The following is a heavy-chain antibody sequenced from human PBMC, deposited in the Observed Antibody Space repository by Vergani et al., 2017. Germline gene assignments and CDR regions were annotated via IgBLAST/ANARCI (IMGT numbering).Heavy chain of an antibody. V-gene: IGHV3-9*01. Sequence: EVQLVESGGGLVQPGRSLRLSCAASGFTFDDYAMHWVRQAPGKGLEWVSGISWNSGSIGYADSVKGRFTISRDNAKNSLYLQMNSLRAEDTALYYCAKGNAFDIWGQGTTVTVSS. CDR3: AKGNAFDI. CDR2: ISWNSGSI. J-gene: IGHJ3*02. CDR1: GFTFDDYA.